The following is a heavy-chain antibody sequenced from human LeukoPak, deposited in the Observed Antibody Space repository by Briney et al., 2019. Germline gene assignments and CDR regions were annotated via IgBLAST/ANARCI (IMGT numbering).Heavy chain of an antibody. V-gene: IGHV4-39*07. CDR3: ASAPRNHDDSNGPLVGDGFEI. D-gene: IGHD3-22*01. CDR2: IHYSGSI. Sequence: PSETLSLTCTVSGGSISSSSYYWGWIRQPPGKGLEWIGSIHYSGSINYNPSLKSRVTISGETLKNQLSLKLTSVTAADTARYYCASAPRNHDDSNGPLVGDGFEIWGPGTMVIVSS. J-gene: IGHJ3*02. CDR1: GGSISSSSYY.